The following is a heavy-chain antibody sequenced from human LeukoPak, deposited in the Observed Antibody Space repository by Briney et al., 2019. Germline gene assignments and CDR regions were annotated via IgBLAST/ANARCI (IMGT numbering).Heavy chain of an antibody. CDR1: GGSFSGYY. Sequence: SETLSLTCAIYGGSFSGYYWSWIRQPPGKGLKWVGEINHSGSTNYNPSLKSRVTISVDTPKNQFSLKLSSVTAADTAVYYCVSGLLWFGDLIYWGQGTLVTVSS. J-gene: IGHJ4*02. CDR3: VSGLLWFGDLIY. V-gene: IGHV4-34*01. D-gene: IGHD3-10*01. CDR2: INHSGST.